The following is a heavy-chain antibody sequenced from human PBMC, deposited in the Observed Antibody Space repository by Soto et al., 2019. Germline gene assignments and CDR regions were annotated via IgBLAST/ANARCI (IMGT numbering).Heavy chain of an antibody. Sequence: QITLKESGPTLVKPTQTLTLTCTFSGFSIDTDRMGVAWIRQPPGEALEGLALIYWDDDTRYDPSLRSRLSITRDTSQKQILLTVTSMDPVDTATYYCARYPKEFWGIYSWGPGILVTVS. J-gene: IGHJ4*02. CDR2: IYWDDDT. D-gene: IGHD3-16*01. V-gene: IGHV2-5*05. CDR1: GFSIDTDRMG. CDR3: ARYPKEFWGIYS.